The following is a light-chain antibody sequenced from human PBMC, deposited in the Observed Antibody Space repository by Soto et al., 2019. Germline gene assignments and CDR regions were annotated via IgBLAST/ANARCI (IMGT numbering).Light chain of an antibody. J-gene: IGLJ3*02. V-gene: IGLV2-14*01. Sequence: QSALTQPASVSGSPGQSITISCTGTSGDVGGYYYVSWYQQLPGKAPKLMISEVSNRPSGVSNRFSGSKSGNTASLTISGLQAEDEADYYCQSYDSSLTSWVFGGGTKLTVL. CDR1: SGDVGGYYY. CDR3: QSYDSSLTSWV. CDR2: EVS.